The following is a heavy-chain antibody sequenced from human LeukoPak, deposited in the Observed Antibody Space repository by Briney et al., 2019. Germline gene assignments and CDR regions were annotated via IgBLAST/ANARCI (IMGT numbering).Heavy chain of an antibody. CDR2: INPNSGGT. CDR3: ARSLRSGGTDPLQNWFDP. D-gene: IGHD2-15*01. V-gene: IGHV1-2*02. J-gene: IGHJ5*02. CDR1: GYTFTGYY. Sequence: ASVKVSFKASGYTFTGYYMHWVRQAPGQGLEWMGWINPNSGGTNYAQKFQGRVTMTSDTYSSKAYMELSRLRSDDTAVYYRARSLRSGGTDPLQNWFDPWGQGTLVTVSS.